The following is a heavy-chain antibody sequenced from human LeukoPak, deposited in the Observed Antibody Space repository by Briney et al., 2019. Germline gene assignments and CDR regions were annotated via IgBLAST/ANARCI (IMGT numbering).Heavy chain of an antibody. D-gene: IGHD3-10*01. CDR2: IISSSSYI. J-gene: IGHJ4*02. CDR1: AFSLSPYN. CDR3: ARGFKTRYYYGSGTPFDY. V-gene: IGHV3-21*01. Sequence: GGPRRLSCAASAFSLSPYNINWFPKAPGKGREWVSSIISSSSYIYYADSVKGRFTISRDNAKNSLYLQMNSLRAEDTAVYYCARGFKTRYYYGSGTPFDYWGQGTLVTVSS.